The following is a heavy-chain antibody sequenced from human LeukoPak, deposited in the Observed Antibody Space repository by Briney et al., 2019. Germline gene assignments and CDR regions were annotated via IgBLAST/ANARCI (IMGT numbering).Heavy chain of an antibody. CDR3: ARDGELERVDAFDI. CDR2: ISSSSSYI. J-gene: IGHJ3*02. CDR1: AFTFSSYS. V-gene: IGHV3-21*01. Sequence: GGSLRLSCAASAFTFSSYSMNWDRPAPGKGLEWVSSISSSSSYIYYEDSGKGRFTTSRDNAKNSLYLQMNSLRAEDTAVYYCARDGELERVDAFDIWGQGTMVTVSS. D-gene: IGHD1-1*01.